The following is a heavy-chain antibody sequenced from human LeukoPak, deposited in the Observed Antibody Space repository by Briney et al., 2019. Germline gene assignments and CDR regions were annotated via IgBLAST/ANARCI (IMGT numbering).Heavy chain of an antibody. V-gene: IGHV1-2*06. CDR2: INPNSGDT. CDR1: GYTFTGYH. Sequence: ASVKVSCKASGYTFTGYHMHWVRQAPGQGLAWMGRINPNSGDTNYAQKFQGRVTMTRDTSISTAYVELSRLRSDDTAVYYCARDYCSSTSCLFDYWGQGTLVTVSS. J-gene: IGHJ4*02. D-gene: IGHD2-2*01. CDR3: ARDYCSSTSCLFDY.